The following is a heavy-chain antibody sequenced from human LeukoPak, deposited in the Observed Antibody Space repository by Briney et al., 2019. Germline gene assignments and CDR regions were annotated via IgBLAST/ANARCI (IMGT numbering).Heavy chain of an antibody. Sequence: GGSLRLSCAASGFTFSSYSMNWVRQAPGKGLEWVSSISSSSSYIYYADSVKGRFTISRDNAKNSLYLQMNSLRAEDTAVYYCAKDLTYCSSTSCYQDAFDIWGQGTMVTVSS. CDR3: AKDLTYCSSTSCYQDAFDI. D-gene: IGHD2-2*01. V-gene: IGHV3-21*01. CDR2: ISSSSSYI. CDR1: GFTFSSYS. J-gene: IGHJ3*02.